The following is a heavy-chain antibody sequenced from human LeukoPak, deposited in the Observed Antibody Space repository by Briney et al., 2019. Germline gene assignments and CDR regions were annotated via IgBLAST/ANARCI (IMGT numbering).Heavy chain of an antibody. Sequence: ESGPTLVKPTQTLTLTCTFSGFSLSTSGAGVGWIRQPPGKALEWLALIYWDDDKRYSPSLKSRLTITKDTSKNQVVLTMTNMDPVDTATYYCAHTGVATILFDYWGQGTLVTVSS. CDR1: GFSLSTSGAG. V-gene: IGHV2-5*02. D-gene: IGHD5-12*01. J-gene: IGHJ4*02. CDR2: IYWDDDK. CDR3: AHTGVATILFDY.